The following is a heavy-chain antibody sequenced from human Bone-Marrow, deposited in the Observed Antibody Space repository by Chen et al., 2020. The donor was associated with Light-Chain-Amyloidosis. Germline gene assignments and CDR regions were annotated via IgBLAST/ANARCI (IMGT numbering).Heavy chain of an antibody. V-gene: IGHV3-48*01. J-gene: IGHJ6*03. D-gene: IGHD1-26*01. CDR2: ISSSSGTI. Sequence: EVQLVESGGGLVQPGGSLRLSCAASGFTFSSYSMTWVRQAPGKGLEWVPYISSSSGTIDYADSVKGRFTISRDNAKNSRYLQRNSRGAEDTAVYYGAGSGRELPVSPYYYMDVWGKGTTVTVSS. CDR1: GFTFSSYS. CDR3: AGSGRELPVSPYYYMDV.